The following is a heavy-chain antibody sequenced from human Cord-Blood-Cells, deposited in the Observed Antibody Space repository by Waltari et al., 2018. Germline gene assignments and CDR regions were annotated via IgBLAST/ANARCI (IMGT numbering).Heavy chain of an antibody. CDR3: ASIHRYYYYMDV. CDR1: GGSISSSSYY. J-gene: IGHJ6*03. V-gene: IGHV4-39*01. CDR2: IYYSGST. D-gene: IGHD2-21*01. Sequence: QLQLQESGPGLVKPSETLSLTCTVSGGSISSSSYYWGWIRQPPGKGLEWIGSIYYSGSTYYNPYLKSRVTISVDTSKNQFSLKLSSVTAADTAVYYCASIHRYYYYMDVWGKGTTVTVSS.